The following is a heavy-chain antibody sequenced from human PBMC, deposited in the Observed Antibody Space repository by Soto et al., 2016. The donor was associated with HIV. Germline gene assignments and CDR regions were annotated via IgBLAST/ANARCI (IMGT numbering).Heavy chain of an antibody. CDR3: AKDGEGYYGSGSYYRALYYFDS. D-gene: IGHD3-10*01. Sequence: EVQLLESGGGLVQPGGSLRLSCVAPGFTFSSWALTWVRQAPGKGLEWVSAISISGGSTYYADSVKGRFTISRDNSKNTLYLQMNSLRAEDTAVYYCAKDGEGYYGSGSYYRALYYFDSWGQGTLVTVSS. J-gene: IGHJ4*02. V-gene: IGHV3-23*01. CDR1: GFTFSSWA. CDR2: ISISGGST.